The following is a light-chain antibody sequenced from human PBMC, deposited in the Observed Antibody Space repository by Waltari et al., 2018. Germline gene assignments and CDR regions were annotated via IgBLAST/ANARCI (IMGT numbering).Light chain of an antibody. CDR1: SGNLGRNS. J-gene: IGLJ2*01. V-gene: IGLV6-57*01. Sequence: FTLTQPHSVSESPGKTVSLSCTRSSGNLGRNSVQWYQQRPGSSPTTVIYEDRNRPSGVPDRFSGSIDSSSNAAYLTISGLQPDDEAVYFCQSYDSSSSFLFGGGTKLTVL. CDR3: QSYDSSSSFL. CDR2: EDR.